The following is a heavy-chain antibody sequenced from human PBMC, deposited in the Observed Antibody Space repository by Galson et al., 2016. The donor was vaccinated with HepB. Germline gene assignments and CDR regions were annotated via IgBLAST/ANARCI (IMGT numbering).Heavy chain of an antibody. CDR2: ISYDGSKK. V-gene: IGHV3-30*18. Sequence: SLRLSCAASGFSFPSYGMHWVRLTPGRGLEGVAVISYDGSKKSYADSVKGRFTVSRDNSKNTLYLQMESLRAEDTAMYFCAKEIIRGLMILDYWGQGILVTVSS. CDR3: AKEIIRGLMILDY. D-gene: IGHD3-10*01. J-gene: IGHJ4*02. CDR1: GFSFPSYG.